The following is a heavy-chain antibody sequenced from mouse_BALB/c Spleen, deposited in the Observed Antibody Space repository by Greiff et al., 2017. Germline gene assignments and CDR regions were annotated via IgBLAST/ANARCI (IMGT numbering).Heavy chain of an antibody. D-gene: IGHD1-1*01. Sequence: QVQLQQSGAELAKPGASVKMSCKASGYTFTSYWMHWVKQRPGQGLEWIGYINPSTGYTEYNQKFKDKATLTADKSSSTAYMQLSSLTSEDSAVYYCARRYDGSSPWFAYWGQGTLVTVSA. V-gene: IGHV1-7*01. CDR1: GYTFTSYW. CDR3: ARRYDGSSPWFAY. CDR2: INPSTGYT. J-gene: IGHJ3*01.